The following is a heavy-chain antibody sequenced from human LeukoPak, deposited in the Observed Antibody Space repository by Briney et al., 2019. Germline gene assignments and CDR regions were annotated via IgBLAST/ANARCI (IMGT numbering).Heavy chain of an antibody. J-gene: IGHJ5*02. Sequence: GGSLQISCKGSGYNFTSYWIGWVRQVPGKGLEGMGIIYPGDSDTRYSPSFQGQVTISADKSISTAYLQWSSLKASDTAMYYCARRRGKGGYCSSTSCDGSFDPWGQGTLVTVSS. D-gene: IGHD2-2*01. CDR3: ARRRGKGGYCSSTSCDGSFDP. V-gene: IGHV5-51*01. CDR2: IYPGDSDT. CDR1: GYNFTSYW.